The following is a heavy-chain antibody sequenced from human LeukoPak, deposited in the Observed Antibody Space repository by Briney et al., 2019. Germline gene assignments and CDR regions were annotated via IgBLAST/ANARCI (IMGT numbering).Heavy chain of an antibody. J-gene: IGHJ6*04. CDR3: AELGITMIGGV. CDR1: GFTVSSNS. V-gene: IGHV3-53*01. Sequence: PGGSPRLSCTVSGFTVSSNSMSWVRQAPGKGLEWVSFIYSGGNTHYSDSVKGRFTISRDNAKNSLYLQMNSLRAEDTAVYYCAELGITMIGGVWGKGTTVTISS. CDR2: IYSGGNT. D-gene: IGHD3-10*02.